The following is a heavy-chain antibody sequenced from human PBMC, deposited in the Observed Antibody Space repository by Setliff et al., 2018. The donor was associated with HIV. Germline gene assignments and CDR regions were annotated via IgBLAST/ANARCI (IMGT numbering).Heavy chain of an antibody. J-gene: IGHJ3*02. D-gene: IGHD6-19*01. CDR3: ARHYPRSDDAFDI. CDR2: IYYSGST. V-gene: IGHV4-31*03. CDR1: GDSISSGGYY. Sequence: SETLSLTCTVSGDSISSGGYYWSWIRQFPGKGLEWIGYIYYSGSTYYNPSLQSRLTMSVDTSKNQFSLRLRSVTAADTAVYYCARHYPRSDDAFDIWGQRTMVTVSS.